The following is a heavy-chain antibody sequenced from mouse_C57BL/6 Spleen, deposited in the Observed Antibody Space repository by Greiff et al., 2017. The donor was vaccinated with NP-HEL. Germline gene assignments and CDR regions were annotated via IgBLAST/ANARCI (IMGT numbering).Heavy chain of an antibody. Sequence: QVQLQQSGAELVMPGASVKLSCKASGYTFTSYWMHWVKQRPGQGLEWIGEIDPSDSYTNYNQKFKGKSTLTVDKSSSTAYMQLSSLTSEDSAVYYCARYGGTDYFDYWGQGTTLTVSS. CDR1: GYTFTSYW. J-gene: IGHJ2*01. CDR3: ARYGGTDYFDY. D-gene: IGHD1-1*01. CDR2: IDPSDSYT. V-gene: IGHV1-69*01.